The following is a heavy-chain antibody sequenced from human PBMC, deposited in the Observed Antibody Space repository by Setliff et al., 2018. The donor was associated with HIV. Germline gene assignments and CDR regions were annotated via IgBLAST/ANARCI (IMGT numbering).Heavy chain of an antibody. V-gene: IGHV3-21*01. CDR2: ISSRGGSV. J-gene: IGHJ6*03. CDR1: GFIFSEHY. D-gene: IGHD2-2*01. CDR3: ARDQEHIIVVSATGNMPGYLHYYYMDV. Sequence: PGGSLRLSCAASGFIFSEHYMNWVRQAPGKGLEWVSSISSRGGSVYYADSVRGRFVISRDNANNLLYLQMNSLRAEDTAVYYCARDQEHIIVVSATGNMPGYLHYYYMDVWGKGSTVTVSS.